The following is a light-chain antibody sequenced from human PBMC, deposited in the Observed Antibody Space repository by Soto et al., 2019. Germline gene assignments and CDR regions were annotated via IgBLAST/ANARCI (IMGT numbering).Light chain of an antibody. J-gene: IGKJ4*01. CDR1: HSVPTSY. CDR2: GAS. CDR3: QQYGGSPRT. Sequence: EIVLTQSPGTLSLSPGYTATLSCRASHSVPTSYLDWYQQKPGQAPSLLIYGASRRATGIPYRFSGSGSGTDFTLTNSLEPEDFAVYYCQQYGGSPRTFGGATKVDIK. V-gene: IGKV3-20*01.